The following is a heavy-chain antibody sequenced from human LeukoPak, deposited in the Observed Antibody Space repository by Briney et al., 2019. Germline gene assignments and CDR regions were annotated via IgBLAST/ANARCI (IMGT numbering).Heavy chain of an antibody. V-gene: IGHV1-2*06. CDR1: GYTFTGYY. D-gene: IGHD2-8*01. CDR2: INPNSGGT. CDR3: ARVVFVPNYYYYGMDV. J-gene: IGHJ6*02. Sequence: GASVKVSCKASGYTFTGYYMHWVRQAPGQGLEWMARINPNSGGTNYAQKFQGRVTMTRDTSISTAYMELSRLRSDDTAVYYCARVVFVPNYYYYGMDVWGQGTTVTVSS.